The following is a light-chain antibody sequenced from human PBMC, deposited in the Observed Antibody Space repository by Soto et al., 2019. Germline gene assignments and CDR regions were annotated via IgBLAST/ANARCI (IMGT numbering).Light chain of an antibody. CDR1: QTVIHNY. Sequence: EIVLTQSPETLSLSPGETSTLSGMSSQTVIHNYLAWHQQKPGQTPRLLVYGASSRATGIPDRFSGSGSGTDFTLTISRLEPEDFAVYYCQQHGTSPITFGQGTRLEIK. CDR3: QQHGTSPIT. CDR2: GAS. V-gene: IGKV3-20*01. J-gene: IGKJ5*01.